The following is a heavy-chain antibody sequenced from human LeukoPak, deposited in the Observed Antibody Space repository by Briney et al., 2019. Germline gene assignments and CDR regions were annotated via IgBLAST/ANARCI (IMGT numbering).Heavy chain of an antibody. CDR1: GCTFSSYA. J-gene: IGHJ4*02. V-gene: IGHV1-69*01. CDR3: ARVPIAAAGRDEYYFDY. CDR2: IIPIFGTA. D-gene: IGHD6-13*01. Sequence: SVKVSCKASGCTFSSYAISWVRQAPGQGLEWMGGIIPIFGTANYAQKFQGRVTITSDESTSTAYMELSSLRSEDTAVYYCARVPIAAAGRDEYYFDYWGQGTLVTVSS.